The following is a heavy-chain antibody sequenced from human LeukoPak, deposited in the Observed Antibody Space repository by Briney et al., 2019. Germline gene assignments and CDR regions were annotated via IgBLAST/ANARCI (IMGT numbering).Heavy chain of an antibody. CDR1: GYSFTSYY. CDR3: ARVGTTGATADN. D-gene: IGHD4-11*01. Sequence: ASVKVSCKASGYSFTSYYIHWVRQAPGQGLEWMGVINPSGGITTYAQKFQARVTLTRDMSTSTVYMELSSLTSEDTAVYFCARVGTTGATADNWGQGTLVTVSS. V-gene: IGHV1-46*01. J-gene: IGHJ4*02. CDR2: INPSGGIT.